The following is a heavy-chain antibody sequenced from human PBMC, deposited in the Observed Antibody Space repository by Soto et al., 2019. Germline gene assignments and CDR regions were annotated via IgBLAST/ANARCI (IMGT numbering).Heavy chain of an antibody. CDR3: ARTQSGSFGSRRGYFEY. CDR1: GGSFSGYY. V-gene: IGHV4-34*01. D-gene: IGHD1-26*01. J-gene: IGHJ4*02. Sequence: PSETLSLTGAVYGGSFSGYYWTWIRQPPGKGREWSGEINHGGTTHYNPSLKSRVTISVDTSKNQFSLNLSSVSAADTAVYYFARTQSGSFGSRRGYFEYWRQGILDTASS. CDR2: INHGGTT.